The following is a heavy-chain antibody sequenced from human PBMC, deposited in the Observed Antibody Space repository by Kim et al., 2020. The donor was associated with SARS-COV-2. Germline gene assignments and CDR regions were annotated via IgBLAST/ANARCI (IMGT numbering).Heavy chain of an antibody. D-gene: IGHD3-9*01. V-gene: IGHV4-30-4*01. J-gene: IGHJ3*01. CDR1: GGSINSGEFY. Sequence: SETLSLTCTVSGGSINSGEFYWNWIRQTPGKGLEWIGYISYRENTYYNPSLKSRLSISVESSKKRFSLNLSSVTVADTAVYFCARADDALTGDYKGAFDVWGQGTIVSVS. CDR2: ISYRENT. CDR3: ARADDALTGDYKGAFDV.